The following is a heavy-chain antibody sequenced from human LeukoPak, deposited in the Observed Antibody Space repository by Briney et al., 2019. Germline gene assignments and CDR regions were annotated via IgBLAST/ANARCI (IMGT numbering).Heavy chain of an antibody. D-gene: IGHD3-22*01. J-gene: IGHJ4*02. CDR1: GGTLSTSA. CDR2: IIPIFGRT. Sequence: SVKVSCKTSGGTLSTSAINWVRQAPGQGLEWMGGIIPIFGRTNYAQKFQGRVTITTDESTSTAYMELRSLRTEDTAVYYCARNPRYYSDTSGYCPFDYWGQGTLVTVSS. CDR3: ARNPRYYSDTSGYCPFDY. V-gene: IGHV1-69*05.